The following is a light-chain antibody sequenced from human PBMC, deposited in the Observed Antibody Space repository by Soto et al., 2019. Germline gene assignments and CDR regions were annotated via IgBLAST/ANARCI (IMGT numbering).Light chain of an antibody. V-gene: IGKV3-20*01. J-gene: IGKJ1*01. Sequence: EVVMTQSPVTLSVSPGEGATLSCMASQSIRSHLAWYQQKPGQPPRLLIYGASSRATGIPDRFSGSGSGTDFTLTISRLEPEDFAVYYCQQYGSSPWTFGQGTKVDIK. CDR2: GAS. CDR3: QQYGSSPWT. CDR1: QSIRSH.